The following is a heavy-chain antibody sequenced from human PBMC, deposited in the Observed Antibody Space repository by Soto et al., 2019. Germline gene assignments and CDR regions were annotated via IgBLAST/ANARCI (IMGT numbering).Heavy chain of an antibody. CDR1: GFTFSTFA. CDR3: AKDRVGATKSLGG. Sequence: EVQLLESGGGLVQPGGSLRLSCATSGFTFSTFAMNWVRQAPGKGLEWVSGVAVGGVTTDYPDPVKGSFIISRDNSKNTLYLQMDSLRAEDTAIYYGAKDRVGATKSLGGWGQGTLVTVSS. V-gene: IGHV3-23*01. D-gene: IGHD1-26*01. CDR2: VAVGGVTT. J-gene: IGHJ4*02.